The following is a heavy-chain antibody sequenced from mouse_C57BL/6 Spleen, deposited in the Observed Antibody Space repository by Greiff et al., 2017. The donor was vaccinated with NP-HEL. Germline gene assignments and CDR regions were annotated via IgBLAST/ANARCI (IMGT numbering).Heavy chain of an antibody. V-gene: IGHV6-3*01. CDR3: TGAGTYWYFDV. D-gene: IGHD4-1*01. CDR1: GFTFSNYW. CDR2: IRLKSDNYAT. J-gene: IGHJ1*03. Sequence: EVQVVESGGGLVQPGGSMKLSCVASGFTFSNYWMNWVRQSPEKGLEWVAQIRLKSDNYATHYAESVKGRFTISRDDSKSSVYLQMNNLRAEDTGIYYCTGAGTYWYFDVWAQGPRSPSPQ.